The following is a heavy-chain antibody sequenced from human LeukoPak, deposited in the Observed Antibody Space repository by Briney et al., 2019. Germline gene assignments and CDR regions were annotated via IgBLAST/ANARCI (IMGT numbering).Heavy chain of an antibody. V-gene: IGHV3-7*01. CDR1: GFTFSSYW. J-gene: IGHJ4*02. CDR3: ARVKWYYFDY. CDR2: IKQDGSEK. Sequence: GGSLRLSCAAFGFTFSSYWMSWVRQAPGKGLEWVANIKQDGSEKYYVDSVKGRFTISRDNAKNSLYLQMNSLRAEDTAVYYCARVKWYYFDYWGQGTLVTVSS. D-gene: IGHD2-15*01.